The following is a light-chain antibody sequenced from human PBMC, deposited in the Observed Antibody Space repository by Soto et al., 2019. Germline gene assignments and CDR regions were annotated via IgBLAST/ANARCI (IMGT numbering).Light chain of an antibody. J-gene: IGLJ1*01. CDR2: EVN. CDR1: SRDIEAYDY. CDR3: CSFAGSYYV. Sequence: QSALTQPRSVSGSPGQSVAISCTGTSRDIEAYDYVSWYQQHPGKAPKLIISEVNKRPSGVSYRFSGSKSGNTASLTTSGLQGEDEADYYCCSFAGSYYVFGTGTKVTVL. V-gene: IGLV2-11*01.